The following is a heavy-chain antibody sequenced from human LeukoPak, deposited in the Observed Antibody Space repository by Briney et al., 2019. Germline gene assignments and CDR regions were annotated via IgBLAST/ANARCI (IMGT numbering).Heavy chain of an antibody. CDR3: ARVSGYYGSGSYYSNYYGMDV. Sequence: SETLSLTCAVYGGSFSGYYWSWIRQPPGKGLEWIGEINHSGSTNYNPSLKSRVTISVDTSKNQFSLKLSPVTAADTAVYYCARVSGYYGSGSYYSNYYGMDVWGQGTTVTVSS. CDR2: INHSGST. CDR1: GGSFSGYY. J-gene: IGHJ6*02. V-gene: IGHV4-34*01. D-gene: IGHD3-10*01.